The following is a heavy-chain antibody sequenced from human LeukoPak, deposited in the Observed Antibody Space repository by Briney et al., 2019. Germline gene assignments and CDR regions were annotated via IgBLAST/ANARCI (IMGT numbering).Heavy chain of an antibody. Sequence: SETLSLTCTVSGGSISSGNYFWRWIRQPAGKGLEWIGRIYTSGSTNYNPSLKSRVTISVDTSKNQFSLKLSSVTAADTAVYYCARSPLEYDFWSGRHYYFVYWGQGTLVTVSS. V-gene: IGHV4-61*02. CDR2: IYTSGST. CDR1: GGSISSGNYF. J-gene: IGHJ4*02. CDR3: ARSPLEYDFWSGRHYYFVY. D-gene: IGHD3-3*01.